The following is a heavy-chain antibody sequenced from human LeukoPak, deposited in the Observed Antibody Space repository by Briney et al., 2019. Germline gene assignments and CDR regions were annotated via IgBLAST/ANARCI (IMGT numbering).Heavy chain of an antibody. V-gene: IGHV3-73*01. Sequence: GGSLRLSCAASGFTFSASAVHWVRQASGKGLEWIGRIRSKANNYATAYTDPLKGRFTVSRDDSKDTAYLQMNSLKTEDSAVYFCARDSSSEGPLDYWGQGTLVTVSS. CDR2: IRSKANNYAT. J-gene: IGHJ4*02. CDR3: ARDSSSEGPLDY. D-gene: IGHD6-6*01. CDR1: GFTFSASA.